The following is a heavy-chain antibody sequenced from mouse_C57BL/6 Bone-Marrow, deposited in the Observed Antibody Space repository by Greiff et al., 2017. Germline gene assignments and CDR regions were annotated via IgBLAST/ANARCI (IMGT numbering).Heavy chain of an antibody. J-gene: IGHJ2*01. V-gene: IGHV1-4*01. D-gene: IGHD4-1*02. CDR2: INPSSGYT. CDR1: GYTFTSYT. Sequence: QVQLQQSGAELARPGASVKMSCKASGYTFTSYTMHWVKQRPGQGLEWIGYINPSSGYTKYNQKFKDKATLTADKSSSTAYMQLSSLTSEDSAVYYCVYSNWDEGGYWDQGTTLTVSS. CDR3: VYSNWDEGGY.